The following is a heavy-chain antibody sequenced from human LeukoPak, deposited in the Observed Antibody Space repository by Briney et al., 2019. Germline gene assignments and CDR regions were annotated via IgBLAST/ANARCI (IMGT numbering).Heavy chain of an antibody. CDR1: GGSINSGTYY. CDR2: IYTSGST. D-gene: IGHD4-17*01. J-gene: IGHJ6*03. Sequence: SETLSLTCTVSGGSINSGTYYWSWIRQPAGKGLEWIGRIYTSGSTNYNPCLKSRVTMSVDTSKNQFSLKLSSVTAADTAVYYCARGSTVYYYYYMDVWGKGTTVTVSS. V-gene: IGHV4-61*02. CDR3: ARGSTVYYYYYMDV.